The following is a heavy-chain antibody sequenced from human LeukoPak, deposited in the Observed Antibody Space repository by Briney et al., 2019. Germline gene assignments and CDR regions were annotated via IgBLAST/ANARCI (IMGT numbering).Heavy chain of an antibody. CDR1: GFTFSSYW. J-gene: IGHJ4*02. CDR2: IKQDGSEE. D-gene: IGHD1-26*01. Sequence: PGGSLRFSCAASGFTFSSYWMSWVRQAPGKGLEWVGNIKQDGSEENFVDSVKGQFTISRDNAKTSLYLQINSLRAEDTAVYYCARGSSAGASLRHDYWGQGTLVTVSS. CDR3: ARGSSAGASLRHDY. V-gene: IGHV3-7*01.